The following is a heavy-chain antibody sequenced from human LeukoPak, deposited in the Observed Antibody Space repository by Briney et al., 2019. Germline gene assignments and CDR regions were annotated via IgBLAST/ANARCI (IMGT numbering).Heavy chain of an antibody. Sequence: GGSLRLSCAASGFTFSSYSMNWVRQAPGKGLEWVSSISSSSSYIYYADSVKGRFTISRDNAKNSLYLQMNSLRAEDTAVYYCARDRGAEYFQLWGQGTLVTVSS. V-gene: IGHV3-21*01. J-gene: IGHJ1*01. D-gene: IGHD3-10*01. CDR1: GFTFSSYS. CDR2: ISSSSSYI. CDR3: ARDRGAEYFQL.